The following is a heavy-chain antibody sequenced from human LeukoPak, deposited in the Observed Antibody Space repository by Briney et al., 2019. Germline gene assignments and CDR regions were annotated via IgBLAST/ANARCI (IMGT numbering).Heavy chain of an antibody. V-gene: IGHV3-30*02. CDR3: AKAGLPVYYYYMDV. Sequence: GGSLGLSCAASGFTFSTFVMHWVRQAPGKGLEWVAFIRYDGSNQYYADSVKGRFTISRDNSKNTLYLQMNSLRAEDTAVYYCAKAGLPVYYYYMDVWGKGTTVTISS. CDR2: IRYDGSNQ. CDR1: GFTFSTFV. J-gene: IGHJ6*03. D-gene: IGHD2-15*01.